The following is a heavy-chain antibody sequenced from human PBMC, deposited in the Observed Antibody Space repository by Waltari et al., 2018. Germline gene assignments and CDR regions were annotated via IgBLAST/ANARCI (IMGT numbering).Heavy chain of an antibody. Sequence: EVQLVESGGGLVQPGGSLRLSCAASGFTLSSYSMNWVRQAPGKGLEWVSYISSSSSTIYYADAVKGRFTISRDNAKNSLYLQMNSLRAEDTAVYYCARTDWKGTGDYLLDYWGQGTLVTVSS. V-gene: IGHV3-48*01. CDR2: ISSSSSTI. CDR3: ARTDWKGTGDYLLDY. CDR1: GFTLSSYS. J-gene: IGHJ4*02. D-gene: IGHD2-21*01.